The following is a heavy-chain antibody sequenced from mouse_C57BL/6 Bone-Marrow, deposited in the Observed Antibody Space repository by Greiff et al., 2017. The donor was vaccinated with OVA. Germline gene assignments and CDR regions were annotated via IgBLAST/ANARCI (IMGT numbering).Heavy chain of an antibody. CDR1: GFTFSDYG. V-gene: IGHV5-17*01. CDR3: ARDYDYSAWFAY. D-gene: IGHD2-4*01. Sequence: DVMLVESGGGLVKPGGSLKLSCAASGFTFSDYGMHWVRQAPEKGLEWVAYISSGSSTIYYADTVKGRFTISRDNAKNTLFLQMTSLRSEDTAMYYCARDYDYSAWFAYWGQGTLVTVSA. J-gene: IGHJ3*01. CDR2: ISSGSSTI.